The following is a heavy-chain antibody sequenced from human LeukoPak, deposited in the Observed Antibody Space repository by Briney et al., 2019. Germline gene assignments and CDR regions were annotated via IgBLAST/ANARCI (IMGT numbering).Heavy chain of an antibody. V-gene: IGHV3-30-3*01. Sequence: GGSLRLSCAASGFTFSSYAMHWVRQAPGKGLEWVAVISYDGSNKYYADSVKGRFTISRDNSKNTLYLQMNSLRAEDTAVYYCARDSDGYNLLSAFDIWGQGTMVTVSS. D-gene: IGHD5-12*01. CDR3: ARDSDGYNLLSAFDI. CDR1: GFTFSSYA. J-gene: IGHJ3*02. CDR2: ISYDGSNK.